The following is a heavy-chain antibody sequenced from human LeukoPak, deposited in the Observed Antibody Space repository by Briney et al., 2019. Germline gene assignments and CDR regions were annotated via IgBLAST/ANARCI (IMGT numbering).Heavy chain of an antibody. D-gene: IGHD2-2*01. CDR3: ARAPTVLVGYCSSSSCQADY. CDR2: IDPSSTYI. J-gene: IGHJ4*02. CDR1: GFTFTSYW. V-gene: IGHV3-21*01. Sequence: GGSLRLSCAASGFTFTSYWIHWVRQAPGKGLEWVSAIDPSSTYIYYADSVKGRFTISRDNAENSLYLQMNSLRVEDTAVYYCARAPTVLVGYCSSSSCQADYWGQGTLVTVSS.